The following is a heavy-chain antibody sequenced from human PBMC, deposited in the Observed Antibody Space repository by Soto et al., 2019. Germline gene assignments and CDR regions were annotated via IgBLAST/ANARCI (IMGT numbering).Heavy chain of an antibody. CDR1: GDSVSSNSAA. CDR3: ARDLIGYCSSTSCPLNYYGMDV. V-gene: IGHV6-1*01. D-gene: IGHD2-2*01. CDR2: TYYRSKWYN. J-gene: IGHJ6*02. Sequence: PSPTLSLTCAISGDSVSSNSAAWNWIRQSPSRGLEWLGRTYYRSKWYNDYAVSVKSRITINPDTSKNQFSLQLNSVTPEDTAVYYCARDLIGYCSSTSCPLNYYGMDVWGQGTTVTVSS.